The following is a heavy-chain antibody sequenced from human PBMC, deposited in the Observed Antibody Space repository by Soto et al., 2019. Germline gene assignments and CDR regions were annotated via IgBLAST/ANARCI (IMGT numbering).Heavy chain of an antibody. Sequence: QLQLQESGPGLVKPSETLSLTCTVSGGSISSSSYYWGWIRQPPGKGLEWIGSIYYSGSTYYNPCLNGGLTNSLDTPKSQFPLKLGYWTAQDTAVFSCARTDPEPLSSGGYPLGGWFDPWGQGTLVTVSS. CDR2: IYYSGST. CDR3: ARTDPEPLSSGGYPLGGWFDP. D-gene: IGHD6-19*01. J-gene: IGHJ5*02. V-gene: IGHV4-39*01. CDR1: GGSISSSSYY.